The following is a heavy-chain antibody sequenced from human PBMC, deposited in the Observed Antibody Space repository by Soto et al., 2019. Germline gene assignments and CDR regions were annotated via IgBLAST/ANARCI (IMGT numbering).Heavy chain of an antibody. CDR1: GFTCSNYA. CDR2: ISSNGGST. CDR3: VKGASHYYDSSGYYPAYFDY. V-gene: IGHV3-64D*06. J-gene: IGHJ4*02. Sequence: GSLRLSCAASGFTCSNYAMNWVRQTPGKGLEWVSAISSNGGSTYYADSVKGRFTISRDNSKNTLYLQMSSLRAEDTAVYYCVKGASHYYDSSGYYPAYFDYWGQGTLVTVSS. D-gene: IGHD3-22*01.